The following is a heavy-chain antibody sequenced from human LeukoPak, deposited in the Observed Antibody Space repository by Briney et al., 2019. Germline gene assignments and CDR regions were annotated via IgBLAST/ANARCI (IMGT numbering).Heavy chain of an antibody. CDR3: ARHFPHKDPTGWSQGWFDP. CDR2: IYYSGRT. Sequence: TPSETLSLTCTVSDGSISSTSYYWGWIRQPPGKGLEWIGTIYYSGRTYFNPSLKSRVTISIDTSENQFYLEMRSVTAADTAVYYCARHFPHKDPTGWSQGWFDPWGRGTLVTVSS. J-gene: IGHJ5*02. D-gene: IGHD6-19*01. V-gene: IGHV4-39*01. CDR1: DGSISSTSYY.